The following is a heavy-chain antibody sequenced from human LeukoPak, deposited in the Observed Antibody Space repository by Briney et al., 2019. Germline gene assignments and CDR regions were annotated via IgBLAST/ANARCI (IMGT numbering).Heavy chain of an antibody. V-gene: IGHV3-30*02. D-gene: IGHD3-10*01. CDR2: IRYDGSNK. Sequence: GGSLRLSCAASGFTFSSYGMHWVRQAPGKGLEWVAFIRYDGSNKYYADSVKGRFTISRDNSKNTLYLQMNSLRAEGTAVYYCAKDYGSGSYFDYWGQGTLVTVSS. CDR3: AKDYGSGSYFDY. CDR1: GFTFSSYG. J-gene: IGHJ4*02.